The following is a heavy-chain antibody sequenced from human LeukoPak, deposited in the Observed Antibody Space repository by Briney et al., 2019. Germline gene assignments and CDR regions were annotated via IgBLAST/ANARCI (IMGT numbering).Heavy chain of an antibody. J-gene: IGHJ4*02. Sequence: GGTLRLSCAASGFTFSSYGMSWVRQAPGKGLEWVSSVSASGGVTFYADSVKGRFTMSRDNSKSTLYLQINSLRAEDTAVYYCAKDHLPGIVVADRDYWGQGTLVTVSS. CDR3: AKDHLPGIVVADRDY. CDR1: GFTFSSYG. V-gene: IGHV3-23*01. D-gene: IGHD6-19*01. CDR2: VSASGGVT.